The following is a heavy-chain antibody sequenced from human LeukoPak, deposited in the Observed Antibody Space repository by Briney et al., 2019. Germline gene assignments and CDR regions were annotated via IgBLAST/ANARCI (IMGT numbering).Heavy chain of an antibody. Sequence: GASVKVSCKASGYTFTSYGISWVRQAPGQGLEWMGWINPNSGGTNYAQKLQGRVTMTTDTSTSTAYMELRSLRSDDTAVYYCARDRDGYNGGDYWGQGTLVTVSS. D-gene: IGHD5-24*01. CDR2: INPNSGGT. J-gene: IGHJ4*02. CDR1: GYTFTSYG. CDR3: ARDRDGYNGGDY. V-gene: IGHV1-18*01.